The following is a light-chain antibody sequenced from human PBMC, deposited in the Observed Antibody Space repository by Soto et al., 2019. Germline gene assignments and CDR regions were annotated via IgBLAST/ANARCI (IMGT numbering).Light chain of an antibody. Sequence: QSVLTQPPSVSGAPGQRVTISCTGSSSNNGAGYDVHWYQQLPGTAPKLLIYGNSNRPSGVPDRFSGSKSGTSASLAITGLQAEDEADYYCQSYDSSLSARFGGGTKVTVL. J-gene: IGLJ3*02. CDR1: SSNNGAGYD. V-gene: IGLV1-40*01. CDR3: QSYDSSLSAR. CDR2: GNS.